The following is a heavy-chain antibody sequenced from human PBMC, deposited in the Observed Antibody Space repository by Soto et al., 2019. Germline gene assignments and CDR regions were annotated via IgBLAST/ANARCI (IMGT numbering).Heavy chain of an antibody. CDR1: GGTFSSYA. J-gene: IGHJ6*02. CDR3: ARVYDFWSGYYKDYYYYGTDV. D-gene: IGHD3-3*01. Sequence: SVKVSCKASGGTFSSYAISWVRQAPGQGLEWMGGIIPIFGTANYAQKFQGRVTITADESTSTAYMELSSLRSEDTAVYYCARVYDFWSGYYKDYYYYGTDVWGQGTTVTVSS. CDR2: IIPIFGTA. V-gene: IGHV1-69*13.